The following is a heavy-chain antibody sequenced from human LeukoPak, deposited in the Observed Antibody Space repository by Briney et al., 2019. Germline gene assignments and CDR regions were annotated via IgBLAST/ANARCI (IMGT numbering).Heavy chain of an antibody. D-gene: IGHD6-19*01. J-gene: IGHJ3*02. CDR2: IIPIVGTT. CDR3: ARWSSGWYQLSQSDAFDI. CDR1: GGTFSSYA. Sequence: SVKVSCKASGGTFSSYAFSWVRQAPGQGLEWMGGIIPIVGTTNYAQMFQGRVTITADESTSTAYMELSSLRSEDTAVYYCARWSSGWYQLSQSDAFDIWGQGTMVTVSS. V-gene: IGHV1-69*13.